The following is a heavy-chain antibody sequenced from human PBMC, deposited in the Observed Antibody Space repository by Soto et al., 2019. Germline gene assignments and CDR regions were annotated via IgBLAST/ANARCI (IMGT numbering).Heavy chain of an antibody. CDR2: IYYSGST. Sequence: SETLSLTCTVSGGPISSGDYYWSWIRQPPGKGLEWIGYIYYSGSTYYNPSLKSRVTISVDTSKNQFSLKLSSVTAADTAVYYCARAHADYYYDSSGYHPAEYFQHWGQGTLVTVSS. CDR3: ARAHADYYYDSSGYHPAEYFQH. J-gene: IGHJ1*01. V-gene: IGHV4-30-4*01. CDR1: GGPISSGDYY. D-gene: IGHD3-22*01.